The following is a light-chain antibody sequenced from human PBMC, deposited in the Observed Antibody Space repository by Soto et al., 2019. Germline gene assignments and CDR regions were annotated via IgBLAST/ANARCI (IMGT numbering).Light chain of an antibody. V-gene: IGKV1-9*01. CDR2: AAS. CDR3: QQLFDSPIT. J-gene: IGKJ5*01. CDR1: QGISNF. Sequence: DIQMTQSPSSVSASVGDRVTISCRASQGISNFLAWYQQKPGKAPKLLIYAASTLQSGVPSRFSATVSGTEFSLTITSLQPEDFATYYCQQLFDSPITFGQGTRLEIK.